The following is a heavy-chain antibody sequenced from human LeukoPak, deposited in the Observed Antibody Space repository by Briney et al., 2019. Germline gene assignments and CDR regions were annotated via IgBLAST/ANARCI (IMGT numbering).Heavy chain of an antibody. CDR1: GYTFTCYY. D-gene: IGHD3-22*01. V-gene: IGHV1-46*01. Sequence: ASVKVSCKASGYTFTCYYMHWVRQAPGQGLEWMGIINPSGGSTSYAQKFQGRVTMTRDTSTSTVYMELSSLRSEDTAVYYCARVPGGYYDSSGYYYEMGYWGQGTLVTVSS. CDR2: INPSGGST. J-gene: IGHJ4*02. CDR3: ARVPGGYYDSSGYYYEMGY.